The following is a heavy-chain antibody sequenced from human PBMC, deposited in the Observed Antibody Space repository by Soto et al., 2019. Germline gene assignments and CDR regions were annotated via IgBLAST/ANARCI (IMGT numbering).Heavy chain of an antibody. CDR2: IYYSGST. CDR1: GFSIISGGYY. J-gene: IGHJ3*02. CDR3: ERGGGSIKIFGVANEAFDI. Sequence: SETXSLTCTFSGFSIISGGYYWSWIRQHPGKGLEWIGYIYYSGSTYYNPSLKSRVTISVDTSKNQFSLKLSSVTAADTAVYYCERGGGSIKIFGVANEAFDIWGQGTMVTVS. D-gene: IGHD3-3*01. V-gene: IGHV4-31*03.